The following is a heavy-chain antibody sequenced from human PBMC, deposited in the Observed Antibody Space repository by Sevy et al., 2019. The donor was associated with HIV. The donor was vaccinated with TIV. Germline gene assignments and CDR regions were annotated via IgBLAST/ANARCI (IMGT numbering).Heavy chain of an antibody. CDR3: ASGGRHYHDSSGYYESGTFDY. Sequence: SETLSLTCTVSGGSISSYYWSWIRQPPGKGLEWIGHIYYSGSTNYNPSLKSRVTISVDTSKNQFSLKLSSVTAADTAVYYCASGGRHYHDSSGYYESGTFDYWGQGTLVTVSS. J-gene: IGHJ4*02. V-gene: IGHV4-59*01. CDR2: IYYSGST. D-gene: IGHD3-22*01. CDR1: GGSISSYY.